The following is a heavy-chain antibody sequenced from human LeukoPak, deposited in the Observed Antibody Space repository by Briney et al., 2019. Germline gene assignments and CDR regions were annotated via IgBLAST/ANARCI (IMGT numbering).Heavy chain of an antibody. CDR3: AKDRDSSGYYLNWFDP. V-gene: IGHV3-23*01. CDR2: ISGSGGST. CDR1: GFTFSSYA. D-gene: IGHD3-22*01. J-gene: IGHJ5*02. Sequence: PGGSLRLPCAASGFTFSSYAMSWVRQAPGKGLEWVSAISGSGGSTYYADSVKGRFTISRDNSKNTLYLQMNSLRAEDTAVYYCAKDRDSSGYYLNWFDPWGQGTLVTVSS.